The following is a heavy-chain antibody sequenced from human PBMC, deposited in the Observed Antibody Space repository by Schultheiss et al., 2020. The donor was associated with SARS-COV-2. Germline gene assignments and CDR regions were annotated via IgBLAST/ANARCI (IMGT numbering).Heavy chain of an antibody. CDR3: AREVLGYGRQFDY. CDR1: GGSISSYY. V-gene: IGHV4-59*01. J-gene: IGHJ4*02. D-gene: IGHD4-17*01. CDR2: IYYSGTT. Sequence: SETLSLTCTVSGGSISSYYWGWIRQPPGRGLEWIGYIYYSGTTDGNPSLRSRVTISLDTSNNQFSLRLRSVTAADTAVYYCAREVLGYGRQFDYWGQGTLVTVSS.